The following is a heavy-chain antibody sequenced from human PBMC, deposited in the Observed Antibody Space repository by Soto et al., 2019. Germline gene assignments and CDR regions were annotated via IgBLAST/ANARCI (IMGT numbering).Heavy chain of an antibody. CDR1: GGTFNTYA. CDR2: ISPMFGAA. V-gene: IGHV1-69*19. D-gene: IGHD3-10*01. Sequence: QVQLVQSGAEMKKPGSSVKVSCQSSGGTFNTYAMNWVRQAPGQGTEWMGDISPMFGAANYAPKFQGRVTITADEPKGTSYMQLTSLTSEDRARYFCAREVQVHTPAFVYWGQGTLVTCSS. J-gene: IGHJ4*02. CDR3: AREVQVHTPAFVY.